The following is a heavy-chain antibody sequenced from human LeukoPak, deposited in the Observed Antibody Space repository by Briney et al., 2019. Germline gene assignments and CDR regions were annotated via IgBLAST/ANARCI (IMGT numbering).Heavy chain of an antibody. Sequence: KTSETLSLTCAVYGGSFSGYYWSWIRQPPGKGLEWIGEIKHSGSTNYNPSLKSRVTISVDTSKNQFSLKLSSVTAADTAFYYCASQGHHGKIVGTTLSYFYMDVWGKGTTVTVSS. D-gene: IGHD1-26*01. V-gene: IGHV4-34*01. CDR2: IKHSGST. CDR3: ASQGHHGKIVGTTLSYFYMDV. CDR1: GGSFSGYY. J-gene: IGHJ6*03.